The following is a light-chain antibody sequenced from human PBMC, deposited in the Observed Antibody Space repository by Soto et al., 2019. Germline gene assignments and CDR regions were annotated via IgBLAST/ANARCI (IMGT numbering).Light chain of an antibody. V-gene: IGKV3-15*01. CDR3: QQYNNWPRT. CDR2: GAS. J-gene: IGKJ1*01. CDR1: QSVSSY. Sequence: VSVSPASLSVSQGERASLSCRASQSVSSYLAWYQQKPGQPPRLLIYGASTRATGIPARFSGSGSGTEFTLTISSLQSEDFAVYYCQQYNNWPRTFGQGTKVDI.